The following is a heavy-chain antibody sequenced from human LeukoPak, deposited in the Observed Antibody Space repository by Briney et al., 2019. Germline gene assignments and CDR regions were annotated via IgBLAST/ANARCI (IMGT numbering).Heavy chain of an antibody. J-gene: IGHJ5*02. D-gene: IGHD1-14*01. V-gene: IGHV3-23*01. Sequence: GGSLRLSCAASGFTFSSYAMSWVRQAPGRGLEWVSAISGSGGSTYYADSVKGRFTISRDNSKNTLYLQMNSLRAEDTAVYYCARPNQSKYVNWFDPWGQGTLVTVSS. CDR2: ISGSGGST. CDR3: ARPNQSKYVNWFDP. CDR1: GFTFSSYA.